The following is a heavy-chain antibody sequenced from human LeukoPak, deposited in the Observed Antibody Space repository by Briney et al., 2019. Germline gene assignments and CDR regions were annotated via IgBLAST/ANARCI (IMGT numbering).Heavy chain of an antibody. CDR3: ARGMGYSYGHPQGAFDI. CDR2: MSAYNGKT. Sequence: ASVRVSCKASGYSFTSYGFNWVRQAPGQGLEWMGWMSAYNGKTNYAHSLQGRVTVTADTSTSTAYMELRSLRSEDTAVYYCARGMGYSYGHPQGAFDIWGQGTMVTVSS. CDR1: GYSFTSYG. V-gene: IGHV1-18*01. D-gene: IGHD5-18*01. J-gene: IGHJ3*02.